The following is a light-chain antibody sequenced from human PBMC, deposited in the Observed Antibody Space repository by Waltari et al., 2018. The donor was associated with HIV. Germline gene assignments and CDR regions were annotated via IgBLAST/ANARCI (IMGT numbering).Light chain of an antibody. Sequence: QSVLTQPPSVSAAPGQKVTVSCSGSGSNIGNNYVSWYQQLPGTAPKLLIYETKKRPSGLPDRFSGSKSGTSATLGITGLQTGDEADYYCGTWDNSLGGYIFGSGTKVTV. CDR1: GSNIGNNY. CDR3: GTWDNSLGGYI. CDR2: ETK. V-gene: IGLV1-51*02. J-gene: IGLJ1*01.